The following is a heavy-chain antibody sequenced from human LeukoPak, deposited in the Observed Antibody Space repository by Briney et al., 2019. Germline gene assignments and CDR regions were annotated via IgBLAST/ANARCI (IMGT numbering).Heavy chain of an antibody. D-gene: IGHD6-13*01. J-gene: IGHJ5*02. CDR2: IIPILGIA. Sequence: GSSVKVSCKASGGTFSSYAISWMRQAPGQGLEWMGRIIPILGIANYAQKFQGRVTITADKSTSTAYTELSSLRSEDTAVYYCARVGQQLPFDPWGQGTLVTVSS. V-gene: IGHV1-69*04. CDR1: GGTFSSYA. CDR3: ARVGQQLPFDP.